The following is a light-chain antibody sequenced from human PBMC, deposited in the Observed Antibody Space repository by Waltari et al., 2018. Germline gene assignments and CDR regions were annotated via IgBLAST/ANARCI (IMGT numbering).Light chain of an antibody. CDR1: QSDGRT. CDR3: QHYVRLPVT. CDR2: GAS. Sequence: EIVLTQSPGTLSLSPGARATLSCRPSQSDGRTLTWYQQKPGQAPRLLIYGASSSATDIPDRFSGSGSGTDFSLTISRLEPEDFAVYYCQHYVRLPVTFGQGTKVEIK. V-gene: IGKV3-20*01. J-gene: IGKJ1*01.